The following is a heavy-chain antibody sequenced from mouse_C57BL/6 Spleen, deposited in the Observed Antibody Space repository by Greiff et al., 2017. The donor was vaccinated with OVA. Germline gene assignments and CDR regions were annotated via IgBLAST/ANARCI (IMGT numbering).Heavy chain of an antibody. CDR2: IDPETGGT. V-gene: IGHV1-15*01. CDR3: TRWLTIVTNYYAMDY. CDR1: GYTFTDYE. D-gene: IGHD2-5*01. Sequence: QVQLKQSGAELVRPGASVTLSCKASGYTFTDYEMHWVKQTPVHGLEWIGAIDPETGGTAYNQKFKGKAILTADKSSSTAYMELRSLTSEDSAVYYCTRWLTIVTNYYAMDYWGQGTSVTGSS. J-gene: IGHJ4*01.